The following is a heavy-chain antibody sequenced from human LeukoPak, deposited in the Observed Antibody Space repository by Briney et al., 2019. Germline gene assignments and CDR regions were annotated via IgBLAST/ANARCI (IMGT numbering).Heavy chain of an antibody. D-gene: IGHD3-10*01. CDR3: ARSPLRITMVRGVIRRLGMDV. CDR2: MNPNSGNT. J-gene: IGHJ6*02. Sequence: ASVKVSCKASGGTFSSYAISWVRQAPGQGLEWMGWMNPNSGNTGYAQKFQGRVTMTRNTSISTAYMELSSLRSEDTAVYYCARSPLRITMVRGVIRRLGMDVWGQGTTVTVSS. CDR1: GGTFSSYA. V-gene: IGHV1-8*02.